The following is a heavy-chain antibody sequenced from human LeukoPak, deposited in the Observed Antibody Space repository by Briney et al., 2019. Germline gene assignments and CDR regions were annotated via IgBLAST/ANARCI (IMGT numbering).Heavy chain of an antibody. Sequence: ASVRVSCKASGYTFTSYDINWGRQAPGEGSERMGWMNHNSGNTVYAQKFHGRVTMTSNTSICTAYMELSSLRSEDTAVYYCASMAPSMVRGVIPYYYYYGMDVWGQGTTVTVSS. J-gene: IGHJ6*02. D-gene: IGHD3-10*01. CDR2: MNHNSGNT. CDR3: ASMAPSMVRGVIPYYYYYGMDV. CDR1: GYTFTSYD. V-gene: IGHV1-8*01.